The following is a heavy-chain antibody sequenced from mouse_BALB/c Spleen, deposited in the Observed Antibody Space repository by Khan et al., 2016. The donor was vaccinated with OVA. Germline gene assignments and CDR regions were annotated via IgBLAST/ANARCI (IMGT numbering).Heavy chain of an antibody. Sequence: EVQLQQSGAELVKPGASVKLSCTASGFNIKDTYMHWVKQRPEQGLEWLGRIDPVNGNTKYDPKFQGKATIPADTSSNTAYLQLSSLTYEDTAVHDCARRNAWGQGTTLTVSS. J-gene: IGHJ2*01. CDR1: GFNIKDTY. V-gene: IGHV14-3*02. CDR2: IDPVNGNT. CDR3: ARRNA.